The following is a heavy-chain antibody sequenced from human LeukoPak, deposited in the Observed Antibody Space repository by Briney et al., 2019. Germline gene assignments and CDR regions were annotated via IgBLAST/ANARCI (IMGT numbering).Heavy chain of an antibody. V-gene: IGHV4-39*07. CDR2: IYYTGST. CDR3: ARGRIVVVIGSLQWFDP. D-gene: IGHD3-22*01. Sequence: SETLSLTCTVSGGSIRSSTYYWGWIRQPPGKGLEWIGSIYYTGSTYYNPSLKSRVTISVDTSKNQFSLKLSSVTAADTAVYYCARGRIVVVIGSLQWFDPWGQGTLVTVSS. CDR1: GGSIRSSTYY. J-gene: IGHJ5*02.